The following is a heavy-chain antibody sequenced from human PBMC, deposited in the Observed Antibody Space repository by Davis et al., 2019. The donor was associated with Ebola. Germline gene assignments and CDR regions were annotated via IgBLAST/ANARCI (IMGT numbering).Heavy chain of an antibody. CDR3: ASGTAMVTPYYYYYGMDV. CDR2: ISAYNGNT. Sequence: ASVKVSCKASGYTFTSYGISWVRQAPGQGLEWMGWISAYNGNTNYAQKLQGRVTITRDTSASTAYMELSSLRSEDTAVYYCASGTAMVTPYYYYYGMDVWGQGTTVTVSS. D-gene: IGHD5-18*01. V-gene: IGHV1-18*01. CDR1: GYTFTSYG. J-gene: IGHJ6*02.